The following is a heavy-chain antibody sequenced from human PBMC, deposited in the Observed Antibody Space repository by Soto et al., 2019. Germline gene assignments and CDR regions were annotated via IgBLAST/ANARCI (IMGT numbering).Heavy chain of an antibody. V-gene: IGHV3-21*01. J-gene: IGHJ4*02. CDR2: ISSSSSYI. CDR3: ARDRRDGYNFDY. Sequence: PGGSLRLSCAASGFPFSNSDMNWVRQAPGKGLEWVSSISSSSSYIYYADSVKGRFTISRDNAKNSLYLQMNSLRAEDTAVYYCARDRRDGYNFDYWGQGTLVTVSS. CDR1: GFPFSNSD. D-gene: IGHD5-12*01.